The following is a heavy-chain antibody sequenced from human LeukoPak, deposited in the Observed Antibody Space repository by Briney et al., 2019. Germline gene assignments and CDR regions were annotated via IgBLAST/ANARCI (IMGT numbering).Heavy chain of an antibody. CDR1: GFTFSKYA. Sequence: GGSLRLSCAASGFTFSKYAMSWVRQAPGKGLEWVSTISGSSGSTYYADSVKGRFTISRDNSKNTLYLQMNSLRGDDTAVYYCAKGLGSGYYLGLFDHWGQGTLVTVSS. J-gene: IGHJ4*02. V-gene: IGHV3-23*01. CDR3: AKGLGSGYYLGLFDH. D-gene: IGHD3-22*01. CDR2: ISGSSGST.